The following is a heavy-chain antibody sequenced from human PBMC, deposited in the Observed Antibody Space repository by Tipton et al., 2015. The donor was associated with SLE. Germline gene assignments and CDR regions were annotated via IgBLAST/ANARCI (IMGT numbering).Heavy chain of an antibody. CDR2: IFTSGST. V-gene: IGHV4-61*02. CDR3: ARHHSLLRRFDP. CDR1: GGSISSGSYH. J-gene: IGHJ5*02. D-gene: IGHD5-12*01. Sequence: LRLSCTVSGGSISSGSYHWNWIRQPAGKGLEWIGRIFTSGSTNYNPSLKSRVSISVDTSKNQFSLRLSSVTAADTAVYFCARHHSLLRRFDPWGQGTLVTVSS.